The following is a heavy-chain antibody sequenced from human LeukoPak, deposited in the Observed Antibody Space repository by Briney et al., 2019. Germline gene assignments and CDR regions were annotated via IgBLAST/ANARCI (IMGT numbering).Heavy chain of an antibody. D-gene: IGHD6-13*01. J-gene: IGHJ4*02. CDR3: AHRRIAAATFDY. Sequence: SGPTLVNPTQTLTLTCTCSGFSLSTSGVGVGWIRQPPGKALEWLALIYWDDDERYSPSLKSRLTITKDTSKNQVALTMTNMDPVDTATYYCAHRRIAAATFDYWGQGTLVTVSS. CDR1: GFSLSTSGVG. CDR2: IYWDDDE. V-gene: IGHV2-5*02.